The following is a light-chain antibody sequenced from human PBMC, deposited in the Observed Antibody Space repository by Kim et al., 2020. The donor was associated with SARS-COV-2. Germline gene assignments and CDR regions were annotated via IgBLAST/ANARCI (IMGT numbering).Light chain of an antibody. Sequence: EIVMTQFPATLSVSPGERATLSCRASQSISSNLVWYQQKPGQAPRLLIYGASTRATGIPARFSGSGSGTEFTLTISSLQSEDFAVYYCQQYNNWPRTFGPGTKVDIK. V-gene: IGKV3-15*01. CDR1: QSISSN. CDR3: QQYNNWPRT. CDR2: GAS. J-gene: IGKJ1*01.